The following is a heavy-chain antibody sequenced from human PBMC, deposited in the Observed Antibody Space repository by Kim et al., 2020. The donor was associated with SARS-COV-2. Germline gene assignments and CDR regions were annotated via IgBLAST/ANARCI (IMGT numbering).Heavy chain of an antibody. Sequence: GGSLRLSCAASGFTFSSYSMNWVRQAPGKGLEWVSSISSSSSYIYYADSVKGRFTISRDNAKNSLYLQMNSLRAEDTAVYYCARDPSRYCSSTSCSAYYYYGMDVWGQGTTVTVSS. CDR2: ISSSSSYI. CDR3: ARDPSRYCSSTSCSAYYYYGMDV. CDR1: GFTFSSYS. J-gene: IGHJ6*02. D-gene: IGHD2-2*01. V-gene: IGHV3-21*01.